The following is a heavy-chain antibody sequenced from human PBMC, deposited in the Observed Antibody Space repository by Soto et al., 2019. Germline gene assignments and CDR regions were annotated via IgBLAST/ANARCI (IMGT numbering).Heavy chain of an antibody. CDR1: GGSFSGYY. CDR2: INHSGST. D-gene: IGHD6-6*01. V-gene: IGHV4-34*01. J-gene: IGHJ5*02. CDR3: ARGRESGYSSSSRFDP. Sequence: PSETLSLTCAVYGGSFSGYYWSWIRQPPGKGLEWIGEINHSGSTNYNPSLKSRVTISVDTSKNQFSLKLSSVTAADTAVYYCARGRESGYSSSSRFDPWGQGTLVTVSS.